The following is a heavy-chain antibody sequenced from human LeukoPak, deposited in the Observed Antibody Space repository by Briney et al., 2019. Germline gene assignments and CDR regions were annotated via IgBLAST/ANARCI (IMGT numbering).Heavy chain of an antibody. CDR1: GFTFNYFA. D-gene: IGHD1-14*01. Sequence: GGSLTLTCAASGFTFNYFAMSWVRQAPGKGLEWVANINQGGSDKYYVDSVKGRFTISRDNANNLLYLQMNSLRGEDTAVYYCTRDRSRAEDDWGQGTLVTVSS. CDR2: INQGGSDK. V-gene: IGHV3-7*01. J-gene: IGHJ4*02. CDR3: TRDRSRAEDD.